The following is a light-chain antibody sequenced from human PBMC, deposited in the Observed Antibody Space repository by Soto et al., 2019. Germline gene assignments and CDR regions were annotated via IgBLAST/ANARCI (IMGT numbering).Light chain of an antibody. CDR3: QRYHNWPLT. CDR2: DTS. J-gene: IGKJ4*01. Sequence: EIVMTQSPATLSMSPGESATLSCRASESVSNNLAWYQHKPGQTPRLLIYDTSTRATGAPARFSGSRSGTEFTRTINSLQSEDFAVYYSQRYHNWPLTFGGGTKVDIK. CDR1: ESVSNN. V-gene: IGKV3-15*01.